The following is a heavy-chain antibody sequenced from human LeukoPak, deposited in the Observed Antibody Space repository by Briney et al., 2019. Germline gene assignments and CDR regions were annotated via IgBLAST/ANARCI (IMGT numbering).Heavy chain of an antibody. CDR2: INHSGST. V-gene: IGHV4-34*01. D-gene: IGHD2-15*01. J-gene: IGHJ6*02. CDR1: GGSFSGYY. Sequence: SETLSLTCAVYGGSFSGYYWSWILQPPGKGLEWIVEINHSGSTNYNPSLKSRVTISVDTSKNQFSLKLSSVTAADTAVYYCARVKWWPVRYYYYGMDVWGQGTTVTVSS. CDR3: ARVKWWPVRYYYYGMDV.